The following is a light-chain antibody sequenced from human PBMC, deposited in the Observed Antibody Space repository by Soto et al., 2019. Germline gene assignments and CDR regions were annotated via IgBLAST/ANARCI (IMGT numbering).Light chain of an antibody. CDR3: QTWGSGILVV. CDR2: LNSDGSH. V-gene: IGLV4-69*01. Sequence: QSVPTQSPSASASLGASVKLTCTLSRGHSSYAIAWHQQQPEKGPRYLMKLNSDGSHSKGDGIPDRFSGSSSGAERYLTISSLQSEDEADYYCQTWGSGILVVFGGGTKLTVL. CDR1: RGHSSYA. J-gene: IGLJ2*01.